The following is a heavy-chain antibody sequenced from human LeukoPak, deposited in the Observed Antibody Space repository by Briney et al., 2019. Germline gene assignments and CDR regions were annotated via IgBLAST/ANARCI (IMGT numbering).Heavy chain of an antibody. CDR1: GYTFTSYA. J-gene: IGHJ3*02. Sequence: ASVKVSCKASGYTFTSYAMHWVRQAPGQGLEGMGWINAGNGNTKYSQKFQGRVTITRDTSASTAYMELSSLRSEDTAVYYCARVLRSLRYFDSAFDIWGQGTMVTVSS. D-gene: IGHD3-9*01. CDR3: ARVLRSLRYFDSAFDI. V-gene: IGHV1-3*01. CDR2: INAGNGNT.